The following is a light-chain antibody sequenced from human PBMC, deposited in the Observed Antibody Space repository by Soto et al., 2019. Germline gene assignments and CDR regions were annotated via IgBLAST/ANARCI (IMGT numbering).Light chain of an antibody. Sequence: SALTQPASVSGSPGKSITIPCTGTSSDVGSYNLVSWYQQHPGKAPKLMIYEGSKRPSGVSNRFSGSKSGNTASLTISGLQAEDEADYYCCSYAGSVVFGGGTKLTVL. CDR2: EGS. V-gene: IGLV2-23*01. CDR1: SSDVGSYNL. CDR3: CSYAGSVV. J-gene: IGLJ2*01.